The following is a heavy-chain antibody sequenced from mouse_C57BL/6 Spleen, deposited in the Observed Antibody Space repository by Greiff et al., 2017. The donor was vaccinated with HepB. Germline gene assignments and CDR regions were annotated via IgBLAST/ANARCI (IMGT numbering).Heavy chain of an antibody. CDR3: AGYYYGSTPMDY. V-gene: IGHV1-80*01. Sequence: VQLQQSGAELVKPGASVKISCKASGYAFSSYWMNWVKQRPGKGLEWIGQLYPGDGDTNYNGKFKGKATLTADKSSSTAYMQLSSLTSEDSAVYFCAGYYYGSTPMDYWGQGTSVTVSS. J-gene: IGHJ4*01. CDR2: LYPGDGDT. CDR1: GYAFSSYW. D-gene: IGHD1-1*01.